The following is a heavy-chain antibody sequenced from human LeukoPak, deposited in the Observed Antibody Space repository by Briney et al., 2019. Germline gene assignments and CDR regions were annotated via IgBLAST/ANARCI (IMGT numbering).Heavy chain of an antibody. CDR1: GFTFSSYA. CDR2: ISYDGSNK. J-gene: IGHJ4*02. V-gene: IGHV3-30-3*01. D-gene: IGHD5-18*01. Sequence: GGSLRLSCAASGFTFSSYAMHWVRQAPGKGLEWVAVISYDGSNKYYADSVKGRFTISRDNAKNSLYLQMNSLRAEDTAVYYCARSPLRGYSYGSFDYWGQGTLVTVSS. CDR3: ARSPLRGYSYGSFDY.